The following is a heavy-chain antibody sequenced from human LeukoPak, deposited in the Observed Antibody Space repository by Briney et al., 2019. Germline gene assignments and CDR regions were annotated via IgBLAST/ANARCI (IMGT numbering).Heavy chain of an antibody. J-gene: IGHJ5*02. Sequence: ASVKVSCKASGYTFTSYGISWVRQAPGQGLEWMGWISAYNGNTNYAQKLQGRVTMTTDTSTSTAYMELRSLRSDDTAVYYCARDPRYYGSGSNRGNWFDPWGQGTLVTVSS. CDR1: GYTFTSYG. D-gene: IGHD3-10*01. CDR3: ARDPRYYGSGSNRGNWFDP. CDR2: ISAYNGNT. V-gene: IGHV1-18*01.